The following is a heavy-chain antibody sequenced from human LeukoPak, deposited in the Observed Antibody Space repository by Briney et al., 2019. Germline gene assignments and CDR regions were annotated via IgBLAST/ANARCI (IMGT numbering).Heavy chain of an antibody. CDR2: ISYSGST. CDR1: GGSISSYY. J-gene: IGHJ4*01. Sequence: PSETLSLTCIVSGGSISSYYWSWIRQPPGKGLEWVGYISYSGSTYYNPSLKSRVTISVDTSKNQCSLRLTSVTAADTAVYSCASGNSGSLDYCGHRTLFTVS. CDR3: ASGNSGSLDY. V-gene: IGHV4-59*01. D-gene: IGHD1-26*01.